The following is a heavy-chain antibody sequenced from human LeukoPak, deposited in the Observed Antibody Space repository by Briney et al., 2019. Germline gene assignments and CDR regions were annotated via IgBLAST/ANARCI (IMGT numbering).Heavy chain of an antibody. J-gene: IGHJ6*03. CDR2: IIPIFGTA. CDR3: ARVGGAASPYYYYYMDV. CDR1: GGTFSSYA. D-gene: IGHD2-15*01. Sequence: ASVKVSCKASGGTFSSYAISWVRQAPGQGLEWMGGIIPIFGTANYAQKFQGRVTITADKSTSTAYMELGSLRSEDTAVYYCARVGGAASPYYYYYMDVWGKGTTVTISS. V-gene: IGHV1-69*06.